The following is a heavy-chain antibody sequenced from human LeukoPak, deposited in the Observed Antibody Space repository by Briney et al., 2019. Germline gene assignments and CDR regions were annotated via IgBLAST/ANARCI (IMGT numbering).Heavy chain of an antibody. Sequence: PSETLSLTCAVYGGSFSGYYWSWIRQPPGKGLEWIGEINHRGSTNYNPSLKSRVTISVETSKNQFSLKLSSVTAADTAVYYCARYDVGWYYFDYWGQGTLVTVSS. D-gene: IGHD6-19*01. CDR2: INHRGST. V-gene: IGHV4-34*01. CDR3: ARYDVGWYYFDY. CDR1: GGSFSGYY. J-gene: IGHJ4*02.